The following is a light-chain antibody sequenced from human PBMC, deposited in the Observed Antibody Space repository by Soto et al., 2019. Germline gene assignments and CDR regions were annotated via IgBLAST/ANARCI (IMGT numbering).Light chain of an antibody. Sequence: EIVMTQSPATLSVSPGERATLSCRASQNVRINLAWYQQKPGQAPRLLIYGASTRATGIPARFSGSGSGTEFTLTISSLQSEDFAVYYCQQNNNWPPSTFGQGTKLDIK. CDR2: GAS. CDR3: QQNNNWPPST. CDR1: QNVRIN. J-gene: IGKJ2*01. V-gene: IGKV3-15*01.